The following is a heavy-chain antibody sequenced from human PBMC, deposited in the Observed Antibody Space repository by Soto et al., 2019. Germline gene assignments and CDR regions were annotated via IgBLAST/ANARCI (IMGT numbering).Heavy chain of an antibody. D-gene: IGHD3-10*01. CDR1: GGSISSYY. CDR2: IYYSGST. Sequence: SETLSLTCTVSGGSISSYYWSWIRQPPGKGLEWIGYIYYSGSTNYNPSLKSRVTISVDTSKNQFSLKLSSVTAADTAVYYCARGRGGDAFAIWGQGTMVIGSS. J-gene: IGHJ3*02. CDR3: ARGRGGDAFAI. V-gene: IGHV4-59*01.